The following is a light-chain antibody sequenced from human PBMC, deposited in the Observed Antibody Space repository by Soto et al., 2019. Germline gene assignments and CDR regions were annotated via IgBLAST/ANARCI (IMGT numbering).Light chain of an antibody. CDR1: QSVSSY. CDR3: QQRSNWPPMYT. V-gene: IGKV3-11*01. Sequence: EIVLTQSPATLSLSPGERATLSCRASQSVSSYLAWYQQKPGQAPRLLIYDAFNRATGIPARFSGSGSGTDFTLTISSLESEDFAVYYCQQRSNWPPMYTFGQGTRLEIK. CDR2: DAF. J-gene: IGKJ5*01.